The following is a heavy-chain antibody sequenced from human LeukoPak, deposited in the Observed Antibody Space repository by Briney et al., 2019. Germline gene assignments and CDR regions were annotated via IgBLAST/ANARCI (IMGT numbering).Heavy chain of an antibody. CDR2: IYYSGST. Sequence: SETLSLPCTVSGGSISSSSYYWGWIRQPPGKGLGWIGSIYYSGSTYYNPSLKSRVTISVDTSKNQFSLKLSSVTAADTAVYYCARAFFWSSYGMDVCGQGTTVTVSS. CDR1: GGSISSSSYY. V-gene: IGHV4-39*01. CDR3: ARAFFWSSYGMDV. J-gene: IGHJ6*02. D-gene: IGHD3-3*01.